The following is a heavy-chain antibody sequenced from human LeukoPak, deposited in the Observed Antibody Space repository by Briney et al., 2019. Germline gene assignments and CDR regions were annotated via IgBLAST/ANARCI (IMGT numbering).Heavy chain of an antibody. CDR3: ARDAASYYYMDV. Sequence: PGGSLRLSCAASGFTFSSYAMHWVRQAPGKGLEWVAVISYDGSNKYYADSVKGRFTISRDNSKNTLYLQMNSLRAEDTAVYYCARDAASYYYMDVWGKGTTVNVSS. CDR2: ISYDGSNK. D-gene: IGHD2-15*01. V-gene: IGHV3-30*01. J-gene: IGHJ6*03. CDR1: GFTFSSYA.